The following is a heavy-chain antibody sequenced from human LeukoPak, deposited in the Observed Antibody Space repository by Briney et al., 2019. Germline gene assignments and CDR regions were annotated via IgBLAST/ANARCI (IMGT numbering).Heavy chain of an antibody. CDR1: GGTISSYA. Sequence: AASVKVSCKASGGTISSYAISWVRQAPGQGLEWMGRVIPIFGIANYAQKFQGRVTITADKSTSTAYMELSSLRSEDTAVYYCARGGDYGRPPYNWFDPWGPGTLVTVSS. D-gene: IGHD4-17*01. CDR2: VIPIFGIA. CDR3: ARGGDYGRPPYNWFDP. V-gene: IGHV1-69*04. J-gene: IGHJ5*02.